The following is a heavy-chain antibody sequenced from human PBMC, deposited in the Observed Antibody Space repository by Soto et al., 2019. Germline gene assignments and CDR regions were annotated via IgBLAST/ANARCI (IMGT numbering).Heavy chain of an antibody. CDR3: ARLGAGYSSCWYADF. J-gene: IGHJ4*02. CDR1: GYTFTSYG. Sequence: QVQLVQSGAEVKKPGASVKVSCKASGYTFTSYGISWVRQAPGQGLEWMGWISAYNGNTNYAQKLQGRVTMTTDTTTSTAYMEVGSLRSDGTAVYYCARLGAGYSSCWYADFWGQGTLVTVSS. D-gene: IGHD6-19*01. CDR2: ISAYNGNT. V-gene: IGHV1-18*01.